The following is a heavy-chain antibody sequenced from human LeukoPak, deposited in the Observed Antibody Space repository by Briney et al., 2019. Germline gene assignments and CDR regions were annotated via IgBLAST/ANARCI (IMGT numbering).Heavy chain of an antibody. CDR3: ARGTITTVTDS. CDR2: IYLRGNT. Sequence: SGTLSLTCAISGGSISSSNWWTWVRQPPGKGLEWVGEIYLRGNTNYNPSLESRVTISVDESKTQLSLRLESVTAAGTAVYYCARGTITTVTDSWGPGTPVTVSS. D-gene: IGHD4-17*01. V-gene: IGHV4-4*02. J-gene: IGHJ4*02. CDR1: GGSISSSNW.